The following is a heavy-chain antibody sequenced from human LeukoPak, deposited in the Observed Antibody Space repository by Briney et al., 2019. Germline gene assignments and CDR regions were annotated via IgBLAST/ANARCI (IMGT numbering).Heavy chain of an antibody. Sequence: QAGGSLRLSCAASGFTFSSYAMHWVRRAPGEGLEWVAVISYDGSNKYYADSVKGQFTISRDNSKNTLYLQMNSLRAEGTAVYYCARDPRSGGPSYYGMDVWGQGTTVTVSS. D-gene: IGHD3-10*01. CDR1: GFTFSSYA. CDR3: ARDPRSGGPSYYGMDV. CDR2: ISYDGSNK. J-gene: IGHJ6*02. V-gene: IGHV3-30*04.